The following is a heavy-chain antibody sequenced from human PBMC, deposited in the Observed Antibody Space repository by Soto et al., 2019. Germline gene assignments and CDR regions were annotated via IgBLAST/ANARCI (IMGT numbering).Heavy chain of an antibody. D-gene: IGHD3-10*01. J-gene: IGHJ6*02. Sequence: GASVKVSCKASGYTFTSYDINWVRQATGQGREWMGWMNPNSGNTGYAQKFQGRVTMTRNTSISTAYMELSSLRSEDTAVYYCARANYGSGSYLYYYYGMDVWGQGTTVTVSS. CDR3: ARANYGSGSYLYYYYGMDV. CDR1: GYTFTSYD. CDR2: MNPNSGNT. V-gene: IGHV1-8*01.